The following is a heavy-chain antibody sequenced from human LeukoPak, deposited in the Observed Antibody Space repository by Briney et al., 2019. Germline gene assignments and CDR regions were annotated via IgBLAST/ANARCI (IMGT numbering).Heavy chain of an antibody. CDR3: ARGFDYGDYEVPGNWFDP. CDR2: ISYDGSNK. D-gene: IGHD4-17*01. Sequence: PGRSLRLSCAASGFTFSSYAMHWVRQAPGKGLEWVAVISYDGSNKYYADSVKGRFTISRDNSKNTLYLQMNSLRAEDTAVYYCARGFDYGDYEVPGNWFDPWGQGTLVTVSS. V-gene: IGHV3-30-3*01. CDR1: GFTFSSYA. J-gene: IGHJ5*02.